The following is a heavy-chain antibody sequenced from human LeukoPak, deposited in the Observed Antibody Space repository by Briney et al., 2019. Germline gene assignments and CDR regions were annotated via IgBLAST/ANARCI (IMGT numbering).Heavy chain of an antibody. Sequence: GGSLRLSCAASGFTFSSYEMNWVRQAPGKGLEWVSYISSSGSTIYYADSVKGRFTISRDNAKNSLYLQMNSLRAVDTAVYYCARDSGYSSGWYLAFDIWGQGTMVTVSS. V-gene: IGHV3-48*03. D-gene: IGHD6-19*01. CDR2: ISSSGSTI. CDR1: GFTFSSYE. J-gene: IGHJ3*02. CDR3: ARDSGYSSGWYLAFDI.